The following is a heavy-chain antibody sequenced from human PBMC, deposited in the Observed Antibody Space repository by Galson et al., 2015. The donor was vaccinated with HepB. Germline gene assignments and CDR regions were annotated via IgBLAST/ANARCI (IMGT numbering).Heavy chain of an antibody. CDR2: IHGGNNI. D-gene: IGHD6-13*01. Sequence: SLRLSCAASGFSFNYFPMHWVRQAPGKGLEWVAVIHGGNNIYYAEPLKGRFPPPLDDSTNTLFLQMISLRVEDTAVYYCAQLGTGYWGQGTLVTVSS. V-gene: IGHV3-30*14. J-gene: IGHJ4*02. CDR3: AQLGTGY. CDR1: GFSFNYFP.